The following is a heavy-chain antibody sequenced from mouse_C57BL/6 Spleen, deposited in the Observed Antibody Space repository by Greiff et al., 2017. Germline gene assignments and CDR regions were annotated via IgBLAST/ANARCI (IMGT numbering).Heavy chain of an antibody. V-gene: IGHV5-6*01. J-gene: IGHJ2*01. D-gene: IGHD1-1*01. CDR2: ISSGGSYT. CDR1: GFTFSSYG. CDR3: STHPYGSSYVGFDY. Sequence: EVKLVESGGDLVKPGGSLKLSCAASGFTFSSYGMSWVRQTPDKRLEWVATISSGGSYTYYPDSVKGRFTISRVNAKNTLYLQLSSLKSEDTSMYYCSTHPYGSSYVGFDYWGQGTTLTVSS.